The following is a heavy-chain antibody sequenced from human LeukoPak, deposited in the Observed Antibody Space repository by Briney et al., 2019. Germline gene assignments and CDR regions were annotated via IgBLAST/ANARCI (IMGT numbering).Heavy chain of an antibody. V-gene: IGHV1-69*06. J-gene: IGHJ4*02. Sequence: GASVKVSCKASGYIFTDYYIHWVRQAPGQGLEWMGGIIPIFGTANYAQKFQGRVTITADKSTSTAYMELSSLRSEDTAVYYCARDDSYGSGSYYFDYWGQGTLVTVSS. CDR3: ARDDSYGSGSYYFDY. D-gene: IGHD3-10*01. CDR1: GYIFTDYY. CDR2: IIPIFGTA.